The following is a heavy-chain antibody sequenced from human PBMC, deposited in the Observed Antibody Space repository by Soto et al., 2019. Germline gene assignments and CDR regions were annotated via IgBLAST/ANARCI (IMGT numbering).Heavy chain of an antibody. Sequence: SETLSLTCTVSGGSISSSSYYWGWIRQPPGKGLEWIGSIYYSGSTYYNPSLKSRVTISVDTSKNQFSLKLSSVTAADTAVYYCAGGSAGGIPPYYYGMDVWGQGTTVTVSS. CDR1: GGSISSSSYY. D-gene: IGHD3-10*01. CDR2: IYYSGST. J-gene: IGHJ6*02. V-gene: IGHV4-39*01. CDR3: AGGSAGGIPPYYYGMDV.